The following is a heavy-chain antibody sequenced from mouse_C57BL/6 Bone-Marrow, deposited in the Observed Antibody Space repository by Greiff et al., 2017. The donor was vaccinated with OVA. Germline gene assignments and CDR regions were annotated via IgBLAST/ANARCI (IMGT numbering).Heavy chain of an antibody. D-gene: IGHD1-1*01. CDR3: ARITTVVADENYYAMDY. CDR2: IDPSDSYT. V-gene: IGHV1-69*01. J-gene: IGHJ4*01. Sequence: QVQLQQPGAELVMPGASVKLSCKASGYTFTSYWMHWVKQRPGQGLEWIGEIDPSDSYTNYNQKFKGKSTLTVDKSSSTAYMQLSSLTSEDSAVYYCARITTVVADENYYAMDYWGQGTSVTVSS. CDR1: GYTFTSYW.